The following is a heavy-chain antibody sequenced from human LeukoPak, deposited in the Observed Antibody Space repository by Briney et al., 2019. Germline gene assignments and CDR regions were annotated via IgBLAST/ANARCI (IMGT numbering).Heavy chain of an antibody. D-gene: IGHD4-11*01. V-gene: IGHV1-2*02. CDR3: ARDATVTTNWFDP. Sequence: ASVKVSCKASRYTFTGYYMHWVRPAPGQGLEWMGWINPNSGGTNYAQKFQGRVTMTRDTSISTAYMELSRLRSDDTAVYYCARDATVTTNWFDPWGQGTLVTVSS. J-gene: IGHJ5*02. CDR1: RYTFTGYY. CDR2: INPNSGGT.